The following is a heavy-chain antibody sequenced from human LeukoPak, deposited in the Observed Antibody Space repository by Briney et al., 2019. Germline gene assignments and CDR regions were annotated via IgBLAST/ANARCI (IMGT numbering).Heavy chain of an antibody. V-gene: IGHV4-59*01. J-gene: IGHJ6*03. Sequence: SETLSLTCTVSGGSISRYYWSWLRQPPGKGLEGMGYIYYSGSTNYNPSLKSRVTISVDTSKNQFSLKLSSVTAADTAVYYCASLMTTVTKDYYYYYMDVWGKGTTVTVSS. CDR3: ASLMTTVTKDYYYYYMDV. D-gene: IGHD4-11*01. CDR1: GGSISRYY. CDR2: IYYSGST.